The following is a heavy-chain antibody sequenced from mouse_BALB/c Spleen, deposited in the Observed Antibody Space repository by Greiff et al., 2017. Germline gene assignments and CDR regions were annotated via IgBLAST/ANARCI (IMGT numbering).Heavy chain of an antibody. V-gene: IGHV5-12-1*01. CDR2: ISSGGGST. D-gene: IGHD1-1*01. CDR3: ARLRYAGY. J-gene: IGHJ2*01. Sequence: EVHLVESGGGLVKPGGSLKLSCAASGFAFSSYDMSWVRQTPEKRLEWVAYISSGGGSTYYPDTVKGRFTISRDNAKNTLYLQMSSLKSEDTAMYYCARLRYAGYWGQGTTLTVSS. CDR1: GFAFSSYD.